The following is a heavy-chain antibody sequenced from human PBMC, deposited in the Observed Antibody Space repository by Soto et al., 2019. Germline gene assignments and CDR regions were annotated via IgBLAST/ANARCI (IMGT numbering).Heavy chain of an antibody. CDR1: GGSISSSNW. CDR3: ARAARGGSTCPFDY. V-gene: IGHV4-4*02. CDR2: IYHSGST. J-gene: IGHJ4*02. Sequence: QVQLQESGPGLVKPSGTLSLTCAVSGGSISSSNWWSWVRQPPGKGLEWIGEIYHSGSTNYNPSLKRRVHMSVNKSKTQSPQTTRAGTAAARAVYYGARAARGGSTCPFDYWGQCTLVPVSS. D-gene: IGHD6-13*01.